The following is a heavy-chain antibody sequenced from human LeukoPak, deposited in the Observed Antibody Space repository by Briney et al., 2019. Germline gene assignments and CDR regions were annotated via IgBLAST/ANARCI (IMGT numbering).Heavy chain of an antibody. V-gene: IGHV1-2*02. J-gene: IGHJ5*02. CDR3: ARASGHYDSSGYFDN. D-gene: IGHD3-22*01. Sequence: ASVKVSCKASGYTFSDYNTHWVRQAPGQGLEWMGWINPITGGTEYARKFQSRVTMTRDTSINTAYMEISSLRSDDTAVYYCARASGHYDSSGYFDNWGQGTLVTVSS. CDR2: INPITGGT. CDR1: GYTFSDYN.